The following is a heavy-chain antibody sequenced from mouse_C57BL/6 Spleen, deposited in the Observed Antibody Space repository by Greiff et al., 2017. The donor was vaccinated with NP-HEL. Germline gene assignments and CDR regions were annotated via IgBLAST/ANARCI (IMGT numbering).Heavy chain of an antibody. CDR1: GYTFTSYW. D-gene: IGHD2-12*01. Sequence: VQLQQPGAELVRPGSSVKLSCKASGYTFTSYWMDWVKQRPGQGLEWIGNIYPSDSDTHYTQKFKGKATLTVDKSSSTAYMQLSSLTSEDSAVYCSARCGSYDVGNYWGQGTTLTVSA. CDR3: ARCGSYDVGNY. V-gene: IGHV1-61*01. CDR2: IYPSDSDT. J-gene: IGHJ2*01.